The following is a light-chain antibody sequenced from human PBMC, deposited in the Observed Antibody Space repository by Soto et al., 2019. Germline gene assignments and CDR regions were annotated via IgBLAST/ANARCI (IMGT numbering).Light chain of an antibody. CDR2: EVS. CDR1: SSDVGGYNY. V-gene: IGLV2-11*01. CDR3: CSYAGRPYV. Sequence: HSALTQPRSVSGSHGQSVTISCTGTSSDVGGYNYVSWYQQYLGKAPKLVIYEVSKRPSRVPDRFSGSKSGNTASLTISGVQADDEADYYCCSYAGRPYVFGTGTKLTVL. J-gene: IGLJ1*01.